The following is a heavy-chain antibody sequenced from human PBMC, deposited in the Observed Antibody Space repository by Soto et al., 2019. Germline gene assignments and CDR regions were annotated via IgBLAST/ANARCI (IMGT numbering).Heavy chain of an antibody. V-gene: IGHV3-7*01. CDR3: ARVPVPLYSSSSMSDYYYYMDV. CDR1: GFTFSSYW. D-gene: IGHD6-6*01. Sequence: PGGSLRLSCAASGFTFSSYWMSWVRRAPGKGLEWVANIKQDGSEKYYVDSVKGRFTISRDNAKNSLYLQMNSLRAEDTAVYYCARVPVPLYSSSSMSDYYYYMDVWGKGTTVTVSS. J-gene: IGHJ6*03. CDR2: IKQDGSEK.